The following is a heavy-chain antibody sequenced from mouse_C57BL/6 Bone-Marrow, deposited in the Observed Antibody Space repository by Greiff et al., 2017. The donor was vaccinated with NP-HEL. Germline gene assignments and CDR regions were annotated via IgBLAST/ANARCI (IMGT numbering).Heavy chain of an antibody. CDR3: ARWLRDYAMDY. D-gene: IGHD1-1*01. J-gene: IGHJ4*01. CDR1: GYTFTSYG. CDR2: IYPRSGNT. V-gene: IGHV1-81*01. Sequence: QVQLKESGAELARPGASVKLSCKASGYTFTSYGISWVKQRTGQGLEWIGEIYPRSGNTYYNEKFKGKATLTADKSSSTAYMELRSLTSEDSAVYFCARWLRDYAMDYWGQGTSVTVSS.